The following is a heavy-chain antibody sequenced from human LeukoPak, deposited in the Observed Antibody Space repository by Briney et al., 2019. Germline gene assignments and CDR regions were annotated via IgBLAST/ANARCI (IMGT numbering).Heavy chain of an antibody. Sequence: GGSLRLSCAASGFTVSSNYMSWVRQAPGKGLEWVSVIYSGGSTYYADSVKGRFTISRDNSKNTLYLQMNSLRAEDTAVYYCAKGRSITIFGVAYLFDYWGQGTLVTVSS. CDR1: GFTVSSNY. J-gene: IGHJ4*02. CDR3: AKGRSITIFGVAYLFDY. D-gene: IGHD3-3*01. V-gene: IGHV3-53*01. CDR2: IYSGGST.